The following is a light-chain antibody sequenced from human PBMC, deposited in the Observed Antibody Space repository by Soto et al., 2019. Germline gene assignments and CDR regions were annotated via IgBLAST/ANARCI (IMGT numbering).Light chain of an antibody. V-gene: IGLV1-40*01. J-gene: IGLJ3*02. CDR1: ISNIGAGYD. CDR2: GNF. CDR3: QSYDNRLTGVV. Sequence: QSVLTQPPSVSGAPGQRVTISCTGNISNIGAGYDVHWYQQVPGTAPKLLIYGNFNRPSGVPDRFSGSKSGTSASLAITGLQGEDEADYYCQSYDNRLTGVVFGGGTKLTVL.